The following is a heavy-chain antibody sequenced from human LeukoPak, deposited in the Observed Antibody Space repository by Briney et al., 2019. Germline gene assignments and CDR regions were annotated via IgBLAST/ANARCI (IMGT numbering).Heavy chain of an antibody. J-gene: IGHJ4*02. CDR1: GYSFTNYW. V-gene: IGHV5-51*01. CDR2: IYPGDSDT. D-gene: IGHD2-21*02. Sequence: GESLKISCKGSGYSFTNYWIGWVRQMPGKGLEWMGIIYPGDSDTRYSPSFQGQVTLSTDKSISTAYLQWSSLKAPDTAMYYCARHGVFCGGDCYSGFDYWGQGTLVTVSS. CDR3: ARHGVFCGGDCYSGFDY.